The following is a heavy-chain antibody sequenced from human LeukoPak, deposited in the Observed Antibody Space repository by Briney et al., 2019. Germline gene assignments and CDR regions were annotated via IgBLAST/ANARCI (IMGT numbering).Heavy chain of an antibody. J-gene: IGHJ4*02. CDR2: ISYDGSNK. CDR1: GFTFSSYA. D-gene: IGHD1-26*01. CDR3: ARASGSYWAGIGY. Sequence: GGSLRLSCAASGFTFSSYAMHWVRQAPGNGLEWVAVISYDGSNKYYADSVKGRFTISRDNSKNTLYLQMNSLRAEDTAVYYCARASGSYWAGIGYWGQGTLVTVSS. V-gene: IGHV3-30-3*01.